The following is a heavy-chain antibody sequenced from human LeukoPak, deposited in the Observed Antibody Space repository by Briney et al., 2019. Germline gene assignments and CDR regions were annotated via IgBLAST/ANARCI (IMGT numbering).Heavy chain of an antibody. D-gene: IGHD3-10*01. CDR3: ARQIWFGELFFDY. J-gene: IGHJ4*02. V-gene: IGHV4-30-4*01. Sequence: SETLSLTCTVSGGSISSGDYYWSWIRQPPGKGLEWIGYIYYSGSTYYNPSLKSRVTISVDTSKNQFSLKLSSVTAADTAVYYSARQIWFGELFFDYWGQGTLVTVSS. CDR1: GGSISSGDYY. CDR2: IYYSGST.